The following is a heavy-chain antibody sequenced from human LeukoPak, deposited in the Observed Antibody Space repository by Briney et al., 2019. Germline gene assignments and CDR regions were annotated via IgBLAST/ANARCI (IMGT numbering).Heavy chain of an antibody. CDR2: IDTSDSYT. J-gene: IGHJ5*02. V-gene: IGHV5-10-1*01. D-gene: IGHD6-13*01. CDR3: TIAAAGTDWFDP. CDR1: GYSFTSYW. Sequence: GESLRISCKSSGYSFTSYWISWVRQMPGKGLEWMGRIDTSDSYTNYSPSFQGHVTISADKSISTAYLQWSSLKASDTAMYYCTIAAAGTDWFDPWGQGTLVTVSS.